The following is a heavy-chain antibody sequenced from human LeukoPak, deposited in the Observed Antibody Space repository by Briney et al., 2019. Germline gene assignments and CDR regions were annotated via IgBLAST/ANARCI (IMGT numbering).Heavy chain of an antibody. V-gene: IGHV1-69*06. J-gene: IGHJ4*02. CDR2: IIPIFGTA. D-gene: IGHD3-22*01. CDR1: GGTFSSYA. Sequence: SVKVSCKASGGTFSSYAISWVRQAPGQGLEWMGGIIPIFGTANYAQKFQGRVTITADKSTSTAYMELSGLRSEDTAVYYCARGGGVSSGYYFDYWGQGTLVTVSS. CDR3: ARGGGVSSGYYFDY.